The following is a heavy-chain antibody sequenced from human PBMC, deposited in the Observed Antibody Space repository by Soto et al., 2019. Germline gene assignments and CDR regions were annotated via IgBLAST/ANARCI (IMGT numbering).Heavy chain of an antibody. D-gene: IGHD6-19*01. CDR3: AKIAVADQNFDY. J-gene: IGHJ4*02. V-gene: IGHV3-30*18. Sequence: GGSLRLSCAASGFTSSSYGMHWVRQAPGKGLEWVAVISYDGSNKYYADSVKGRFTISRDNSKNTLYLQMNSLRAEDTAVYYCAKIAVADQNFDYWGQGTLVTVSS. CDR1: GFTSSSYG. CDR2: ISYDGSNK.